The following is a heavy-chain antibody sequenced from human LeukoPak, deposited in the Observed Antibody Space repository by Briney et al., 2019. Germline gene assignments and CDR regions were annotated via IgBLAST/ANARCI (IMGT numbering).Heavy chain of an antibody. CDR1: GFTFSSYG. Sequence: GGSLRLSCAASGFTFSSYGMSWVRQAPGKGLEWVSAISGSGGSTYYADSVKGRFTISRDNSKNTLYLQMNSLRAEDTAVYYCAKVLYCSSTSCYYTYGFDYWGQGTLVTVSS. D-gene: IGHD2-2*01. V-gene: IGHV3-23*01. J-gene: IGHJ4*02. CDR3: AKVLYCSSTSCYYTYGFDY. CDR2: ISGSGGST.